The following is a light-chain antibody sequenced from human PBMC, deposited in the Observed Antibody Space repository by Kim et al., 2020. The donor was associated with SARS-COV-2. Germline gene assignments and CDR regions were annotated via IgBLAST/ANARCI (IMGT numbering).Light chain of an antibody. CDR3: QQYYSYPGT. V-gene: IGKV1-8*01. CDR1: QGISSY. CDR2: AAS. Sequence: IRMTQSPSSLSASTGDRVTITCRASQGISSYLAWYQQKPGKAPKLLIYAASTLQSGVPSRFSGSGSGTDFTLTISCLQSEDFVTYYCQQYYSYPGTFGGGTKVDIK. J-gene: IGKJ4*01.